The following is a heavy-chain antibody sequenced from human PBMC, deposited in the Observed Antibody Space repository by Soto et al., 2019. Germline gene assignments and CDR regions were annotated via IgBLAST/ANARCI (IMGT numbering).Heavy chain of an antibody. CDR2: VYYTGTT. Sequence: SETLSLTCTVSGGSISSYYWTWIRQTPGKGMEWIGYVYYTGTTNYNPSLKSRVTISLDTAKSQFSLKLNSVTAADTAVYYCVRDQQMGRLDPWGQGTLVTVSS. D-gene: IGHD6-13*01. V-gene: IGHV4-59*01. CDR3: VRDQQMGRLDP. J-gene: IGHJ5*02. CDR1: GGSISSYY.